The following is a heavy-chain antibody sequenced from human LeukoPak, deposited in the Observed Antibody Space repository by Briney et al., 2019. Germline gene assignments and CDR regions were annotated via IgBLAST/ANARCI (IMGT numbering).Heavy chain of an antibody. D-gene: IGHD1-26*01. CDR1: GASISSYY. J-gene: IGHJ4*02. V-gene: IGHV4-59*08. Sequence: SETLSLTCTVSGASISSYYWSWIRQPLGKGLEWIGYIYNSGSTDNNPSLKSRVTISMDTSKNQFSLKLNFVTAADTAVYYCARHSDYFDYWGQGTRVTVSS. CDR2: IYNSGST. CDR3: ARHSDYFDY.